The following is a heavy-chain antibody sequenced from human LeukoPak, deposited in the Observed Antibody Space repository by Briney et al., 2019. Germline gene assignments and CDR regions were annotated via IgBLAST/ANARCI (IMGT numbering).Heavy chain of an antibody. CDR1: GFTFSSYS. J-gene: IGHJ3*02. D-gene: IGHD1-26*01. CDR2: ISSSSSTL. CDR3: ARDACLVGACGYAFDI. V-gene: IGHV3-48*01. Sequence: PGGSLRLSCAASGFTFSSYSMNWVRQAPGKGLEWVSCISSSSSTLYYADSVKGRFTISSDNAKNSLYLQMNSLRAEDTAVYYCARDACLVGACGYAFDIWGQGTMVTMSS.